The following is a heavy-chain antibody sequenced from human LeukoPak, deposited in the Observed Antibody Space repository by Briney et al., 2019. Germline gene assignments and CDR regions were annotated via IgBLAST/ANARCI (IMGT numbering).Heavy chain of an antibody. CDR3: ARDAQIAAADYYFDY. J-gene: IGHJ4*02. Sequence: PGRSLRLSCAASGFTFTRYPMHWVRQTPGKGLEWVTVLSNEGRDKHYADSVKGRFTVSRDNSKNTLYLQMNSLRVEDTAVYYCARDAQIAAADYYFDYWGQATLLTVSS. V-gene: IGHV3-30*04. CDR2: LSNEGRDK. D-gene: IGHD6-25*01. CDR1: GFTFTRYP.